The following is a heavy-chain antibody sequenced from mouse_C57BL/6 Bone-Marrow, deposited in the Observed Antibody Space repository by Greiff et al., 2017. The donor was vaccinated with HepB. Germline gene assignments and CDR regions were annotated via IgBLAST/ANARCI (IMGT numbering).Heavy chain of an antibody. CDR1: GYTFTSYW. CDR2: IYPCDSDT. Sequence: VQLQQPGAELVKPGASVKLSCKASGYTFTSYWMDWVKQRPGQGLEWIGNIYPCDSDTHYNHKFKDKATLTVDKSSSTAYMQLGSLTSEDSAVYDCARLRYGNYPFDYWGQGTTVTVSS. V-gene: IGHV1-61*01. J-gene: IGHJ2*01. D-gene: IGHD2-10*02. CDR3: ARLRYGNYPFDY.